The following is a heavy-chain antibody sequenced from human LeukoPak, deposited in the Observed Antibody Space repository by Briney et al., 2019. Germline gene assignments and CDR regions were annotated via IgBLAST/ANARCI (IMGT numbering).Heavy chain of an antibody. Sequence: TLSLTCAVSGGSISGGGYSWSWIRQPPGKGLEWIGYIYHSGSTYYNPSLKSRVTISVDRSKNQFSLKLSSVTAADTAVYYCAGYSYGFDYWGQGTLVTVSS. J-gene: IGHJ4*02. CDR3: AGYSYGFDY. D-gene: IGHD5-18*01. CDR1: GGSISGGGYS. CDR2: IYHSGST. V-gene: IGHV4-30-2*01.